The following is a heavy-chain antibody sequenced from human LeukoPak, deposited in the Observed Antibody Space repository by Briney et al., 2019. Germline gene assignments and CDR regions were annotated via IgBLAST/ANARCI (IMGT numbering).Heavy chain of an antibody. D-gene: IGHD3-10*01. CDR3: ARDGGGGPRRGAFGI. CDR2: IYYSGST. J-gene: IGHJ3*02. CDR1: GGSISSYY. Sequence: PSETLSLTCTVSGGSISSYYWSWIRQPPGKGLEWIGYIYYSGSTNYNPSLKSRVTISVDTSKNQFSLKLSSVTAAETAVYYDARDGGGGPRRGAFGIWGQATMVTVSA. V-gene: IGHV4-59*01.